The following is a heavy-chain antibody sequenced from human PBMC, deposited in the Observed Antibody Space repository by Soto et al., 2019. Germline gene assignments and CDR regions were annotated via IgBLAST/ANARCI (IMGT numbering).Heavy chain of an antibody. J-gene: IGHJ6*02. D-gene: IGHD6-19*01. Sequence: SVKVSCKASGGTFSSYAISWVRQAPGQGLEWMGGIIPIFGTANYAQKFQGRVTITADESTSTAYMELSSLRSEDTAVYYCARAPRSAVADIYYYYGMDVWGQGTTVTV. CDR2: IIPIFGTA. CDR1: GGTFSSYA. CDR3: ARAPRSAVADIYYYYGMDV. V-gene: IGHV1-69*13.